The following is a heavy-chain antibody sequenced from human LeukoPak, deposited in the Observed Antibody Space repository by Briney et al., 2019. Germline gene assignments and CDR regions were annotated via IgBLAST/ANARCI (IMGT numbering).Heavy chain of an antibody. J-gene: IGHJ4*02. CDR3: ARAPDRYFDWLDFDY. Sequence: SQTLSLTCTVSGGSISRGSYYWSWIRQPAGKGLEWIGRIYTSGSTNYNPSLKSRVTISVDTSKNQFSLKLSSVTAADTAVYYCARAPDRYFDWLDFDYWGQGTLVTVSS. D-gene: IGHD3-9*01. CDR2: IYTSGST. CDR1: GGSISRGSYY. V-gene: IGHV4-61*02.